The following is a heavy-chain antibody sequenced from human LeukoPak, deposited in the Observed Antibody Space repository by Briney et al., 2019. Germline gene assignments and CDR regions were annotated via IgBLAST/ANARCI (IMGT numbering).Heavy chain of an antibody. J-gene: IGHJ5*02. Sequence: PGGSLRLSCAASGFTFSSYSMHWARQAPGKGLEWLSSISSSSSYIYYADSVKGRFTISRDNAKISLYLQMNSLRAEDTAVYYCARVRIAAPNWFDPWGQGTLVTVSS. CDR2: ISSSSSYI. CDR3: ARVRIAAPNWFDP. CDR1: GFTFSSYS. D-gene: IGHD6-6*01. V-gene: IGHV3-21*01.